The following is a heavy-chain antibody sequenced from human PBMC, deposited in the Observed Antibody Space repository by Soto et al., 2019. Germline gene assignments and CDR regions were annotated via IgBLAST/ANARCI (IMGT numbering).Heavy chain of an antibody. CDR1: GGSISSGGYY. D-gene: IGHD2-21*02. Sequence: SETLSLTCTVSGGSISSGGYYWSWIRQHPGKGLEWIGYIYYSGSTYYNPSLKSRVTISVDTSKNQFSLKLSSVTAADTAVYYCASGPHGGDCCYFDYWGQGTLVTVSS. CDR3: ASGPHGGDCCYFDY. J-gene: IGHJ4*02. CDR2: IYYSGST. V-gene: IGHV4-31*03.